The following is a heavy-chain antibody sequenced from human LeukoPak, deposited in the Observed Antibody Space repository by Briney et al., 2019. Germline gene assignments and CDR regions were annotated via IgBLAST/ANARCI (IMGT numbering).Heavy chain of an antibody. CDR2: IIPILGIA. CDR1: GGTFSSYA. D-gene: IGHD3-22*01. Sequence: SVKVSCKASGGTFSSYAISWVRQAPGQGLEWMGRIIPILGIANYAQKFQGRVTITADKSTSTAYMELSSLRSEDTAVYYCARALVIVEDAFDIWGQGTMVTVSS. CDR3: ARALVIVEDAFDI. J-gene: IGHJ3*02. V-gene: IGHV1-69*04.